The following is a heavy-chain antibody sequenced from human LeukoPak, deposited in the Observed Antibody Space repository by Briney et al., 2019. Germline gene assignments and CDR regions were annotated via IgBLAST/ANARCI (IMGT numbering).Heavy chain of an antibody. CDR1: GGSTSSYY. J-gene: IGHJ3*02. CDR3: AREGTTVVTPSHAFDI. Sequence: SETLSLTCTVSGGSTSSYYWSWIRQPPGKGLEWIGYIYSSGSTKYNPSLKSRVTISVDTSKNQFSLNLSSVTAADTAVYYCAREGTTVVTPSHAFDIWGQGTMVTVSS. V-gene: IGHV4-59*01. CDR2: IYSSGST. D-gene: IGHD4-23*01.